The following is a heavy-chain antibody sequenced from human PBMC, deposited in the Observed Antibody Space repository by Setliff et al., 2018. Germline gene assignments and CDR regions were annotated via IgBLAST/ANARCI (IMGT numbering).Heavy chain of an antibody. D-gene: IGHD2-2*01. CDR3: ASCRYQVPYDY. J-gene: IGHJ4*02. V-gene: IGHV4-61*09. CDR1: GGSVGSDYNY. CDR2: VYTTWST. Sequence: SETLSLTCTVSGGSVGSDYNYWSWIRQPAGSGLEWIGQVYTTWSTNYNPSLKSRVTISLDASKNQFSLNLNSVTAADTGVYYCASCRYQVPYDYWGQGILVTVSS.